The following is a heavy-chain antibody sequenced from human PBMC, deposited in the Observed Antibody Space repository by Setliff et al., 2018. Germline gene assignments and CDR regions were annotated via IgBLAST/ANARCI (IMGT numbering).Heavy chain of an antibody. CDR1: GGSISSSNW. V-gene: IGHV4-4*02. CDR3: ARLRIGRTRADAFDI. Sequence: PSETLSLTCAVSGGSISSSNWWSWVRQPPGKGLEWIGEIYHSGSTNYNPSLKSRVTISVDTSKNQFSLKLSSVTAADTAVYYCARLRIGRTRADAFDIWGQGTMVTVSS. CDR2: IYHSGST. J-gene: IGHJ3*02. D-gene: IGHD1-26*01.